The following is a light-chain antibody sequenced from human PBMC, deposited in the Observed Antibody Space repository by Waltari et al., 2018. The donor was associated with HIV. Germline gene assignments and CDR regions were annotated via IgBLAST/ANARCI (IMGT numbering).Light chain of an antibody. J-gene: IGKJ2*01. Sequence: EIVMTQSPVTLSVSAGESVTLSCRASQSVGINVAWYQQRPGQGPRLLIYRASTRATNVPARFSGGGSGTEFTLSISSLQSEDFAVYYCQQYHNWPPYTFGQGTKLELK. CDR3: QQYHNWPPYT. V-gene: IGKV3-15*01. CDR1: QSVGIN. CDR2: RAS.